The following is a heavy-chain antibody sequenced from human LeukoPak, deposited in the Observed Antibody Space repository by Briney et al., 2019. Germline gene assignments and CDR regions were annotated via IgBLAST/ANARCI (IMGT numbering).Heavy chain of an antibody. CDR3: ARKAGGYSYGPLDY. J-gene: IGHJ4*02. D-gene: IGHD5-18*01. V-gene: IGHV3-74*01. Sequence: GGSLRLSCAASGFTFSSYWMHWVRQAPGKGLVCVSRINSDGSSTSYADSVEGRFTISRDNAKNTLYLQMNSLRAEDTAVYYCARKAGGYSYGPLDYWGQGTLVTVSS. CDR1: GFTFSSYW. CDR2: INSDGSST.